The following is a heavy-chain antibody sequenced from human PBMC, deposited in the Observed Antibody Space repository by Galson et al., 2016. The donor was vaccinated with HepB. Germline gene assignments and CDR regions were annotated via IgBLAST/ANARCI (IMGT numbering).Heavy chain of an antibody. CDR3: AKDYRQRGGSGPRDS. Sequence: SLRLSCAVSGFTFTFSLYGMHWVRQAPGKGLEWVAFISNDGNNKFYADSVKGRFTVSRDNSKNTLYLQMNSLRTEDTAVYYCAKDYRQRGGSGPRDSWGQGTLVTVSS. CDR1: GFTFTFSLYG. J-gene: IGHJ4*02. D-gene: IGHD3-3*01. CDR2: ISNDGNNK. V-gene: IGHV3-30*18.